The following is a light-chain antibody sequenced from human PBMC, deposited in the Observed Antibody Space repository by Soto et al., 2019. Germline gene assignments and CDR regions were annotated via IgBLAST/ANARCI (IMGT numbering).Light chain of an antibody. CDR1: QSVSSN. CDR3: QRRSNWPT. CDR2: GAS. V-gene: IGKV3-15*01. Sequence: EIVMTQSPATLSVSPGERATLSCRASQSVSSNLAWYQQKPGQAPRLLIYGASTRAAGIPARFGGSGSGTDFTLTISSLEPEDFAVYYCQRRSNWPTFGGGTKVDI. J-gene: IGKJ4*01.